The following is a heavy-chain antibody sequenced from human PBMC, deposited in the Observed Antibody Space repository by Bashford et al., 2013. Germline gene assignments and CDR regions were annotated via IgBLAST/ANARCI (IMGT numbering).Heavy chain of an antibody. CDR1: GFTFSIYW. Sequence: GGSLRLSCAASGFTFSIYWMTWVRQAPGKGLEWVANIKKDGSETYYVDSVQGRFTISRDNAKNSLYLQMNSLREEDTAVYYCARASTNGDCEGRFDSWGQGTLVTVSS. V-gene: IGHV3-7*01. CDR2: IKKDGSET. J-gene: IGHJ4*02. D-gene: IGHD2-21*02. CDR3: ARASTNGDCEGRFDS.